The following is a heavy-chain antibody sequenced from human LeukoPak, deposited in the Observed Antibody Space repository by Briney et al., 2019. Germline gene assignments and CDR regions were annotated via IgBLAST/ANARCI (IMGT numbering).Heavy chain of an antibody. CDR1: GGSISSYY. Sequence: SETLPLTCTVSGGSISSYYWSWIRQPPGKGLEWIGYIYYSGSTNYNPSLKSRVTISVDTSKNQFSLKLSSVTAADTAVYYCARGPYYDILTGYDFDYWGQGTLVTVSS. CDR3: ARGPYYDILTGYDFDY. D-gene: IGHD3-9*01. V-gene: IGHV4-59*12. CDR2: IYYSGST. J-gene: IGHJ4*02.